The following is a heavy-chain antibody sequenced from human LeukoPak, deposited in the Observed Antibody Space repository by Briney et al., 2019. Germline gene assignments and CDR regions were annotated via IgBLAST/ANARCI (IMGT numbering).Heavy chain of an antibody. D-gene: IGHD3-3*01. Sequence: SATLSLTCTVSGGSISSHYWSWIRPPPGEGLEWIGYIYYSGSTNYNPSLKSRVSISVDTSKNHFSLKLSSVTAADTAVYYCARVNVLRFWEWPEGFDYWGQGTLVTVSS. CDR2: IYYSGST. J-gene: IGHJ4*02. V-gene: IGHV4-59*11. CDR1: GGSISSHY. CDR3: ARVNVLRFWEWPEGFDY.